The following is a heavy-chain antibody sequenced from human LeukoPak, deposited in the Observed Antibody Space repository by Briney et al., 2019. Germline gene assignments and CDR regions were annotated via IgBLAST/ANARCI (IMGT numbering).Heavy chain of an antibody. D-gene: IGHD2-15*01. Sequence: ASVKVSCLASGYTFTGYYMHWVRQAPGQGLEWMGWINPNSGDTNYAQKFQRRVTMTRDTSINTAYMELTRLTSDDTAVYYCARVYSIRSFDYWGQGTLVTVSS. CDR2: INPNSGDT. J-gene: IGHJ4*02. CDR1: GYTFTGYY. V-gene: IGHV1-2*02. CDR3: ARVYSIRSFDY.